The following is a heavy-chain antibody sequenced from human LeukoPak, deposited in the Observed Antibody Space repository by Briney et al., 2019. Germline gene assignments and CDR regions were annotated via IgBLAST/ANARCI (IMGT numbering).Heavy chain of an antibody. CDR2: IYYSGST. V-gene: IGHV4-39*01. CDR3: ARLKASLYYYDSSGYLNWFDP. CDR1: GGSISSSSYY. J-gene: IGHJ5*02. Sequence: SETLSLTCTVSGGSISSSSYYWGWIRQPPGKGLEWIGSIYYSGSTYYNPSLKSRVTISVDTPKNQFSLKLSSVTAADTAVSYCARLKASLYYYDSSGYLNWFDPWGQGTLVTVSS. D-gene: IGHD3-22*01.